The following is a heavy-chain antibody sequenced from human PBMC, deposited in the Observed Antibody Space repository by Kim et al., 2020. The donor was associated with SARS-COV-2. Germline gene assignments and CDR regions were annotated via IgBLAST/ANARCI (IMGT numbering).Heavy chain of an antibody. J-gene: IGHJ4*02. V-gene: IGHV3-21*04. CDR1: GFTFSSYS. CDR3: ARDPLATTGFVDY. Sequence: GGSLRLSCAASGFTFSSYSMNWVRQAPGKGLEWVSSISSSSSYIYYADSVKGRFTISRDNAKNSLYLQMNSLRAEDTAVYYCARDPLATTGFVDYWGQGTLVTVSS. CDR2: ISSSSSYI. D-gene: IGHD1-1*01.